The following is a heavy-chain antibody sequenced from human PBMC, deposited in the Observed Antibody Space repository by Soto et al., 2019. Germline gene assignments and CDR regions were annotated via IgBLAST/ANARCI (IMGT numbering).Heavy chain of an antibody. CDR1: GFTFSSYA. CDR3: ARAYYDFWSGFDY. D-gene: IGHD3-3*01. V-gene: IGHV3-30-3*01. J-gene: IGHJ4*02. Sequence: GGSLRLSCAASGFTFSSYAMHWVRQAPGKGLEWVAVISYDGSNKYYADSVKGRFTISRDNSKNTLYLQMNSLRAEDTAVYYCARAYYDFWSGFDYWGQGTLVTVSS. CDR2: ISYDGSNK.